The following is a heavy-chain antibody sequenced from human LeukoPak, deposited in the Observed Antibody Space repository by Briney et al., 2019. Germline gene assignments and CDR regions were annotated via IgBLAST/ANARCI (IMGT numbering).Heavy chain of an antibody. J-gene: IGHJ4*02. Sequence: GGSLRLSCAASGFTFSSYRMNWLRQAPGKGLEWVSSISSSSSYIYYADSVKGRFTIARDNAKNSPYLQMNSLRAEDTAVYYCATIANLGYYDHYWGQGTLVTVSS. D-gene: IGHD3-22*01. V-gene: IGHV3-21*01. CDR2: ISSSSSYI. CDR3: ATIANLGYYDHY. CDR1: GFTFSSYR.